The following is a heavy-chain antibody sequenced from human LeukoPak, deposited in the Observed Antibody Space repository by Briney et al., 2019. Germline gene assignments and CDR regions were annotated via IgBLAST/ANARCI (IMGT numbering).Heavy chain of an antibody. Sequence: SETLSLTCTVSGYSISTGYYWDWIRQPPGKGLEWIGTFYHGGSTYYNPSLKSRVTISVDTSKNQFSLNLTSVTAADTAVYYCARGRVEEGNLRFLEWLLLSSYYFDYWGQGTLVTVSS. CDR2: FYHGGST. CDR3: ARGRVEEGNLRFLEWLLLSSYYFDY. J-gene: IGHJ4*02. V-gene: IGHV4-38-2*02. D-gene: IGHD3-3*01. CDR1: GYSISTGYY.